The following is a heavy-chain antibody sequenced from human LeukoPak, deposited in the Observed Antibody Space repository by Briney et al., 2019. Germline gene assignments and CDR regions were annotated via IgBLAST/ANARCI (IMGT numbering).Heavy chain of an antibody. Sequence: GFTXXXYGMHWVRQAPGKGLEWVAVIWYDGSNKYYADSVKGRFTISRDNSKNTLYLQMNSLRAEDTAVYYCARGEFDYWGQGTLVTVSS. V-gene: IGHV3-33*01. D-gene: IGHD1-26*01. CDR3: ARGEFDY. CDR1: GFTXXXYG. CDR2: IWYDGSNK. J-gene: IGHJ4*02.